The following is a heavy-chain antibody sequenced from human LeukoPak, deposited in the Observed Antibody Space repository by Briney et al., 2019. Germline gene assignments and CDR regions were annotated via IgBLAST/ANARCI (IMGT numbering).Heavy chain of an antibody. CDR3: AKGWNNSSWYAGYYDF. Sequence: GGSLRLSCAASGFTFHHYAMHWVRQAPGKGLEWVSGFSWNGAAIGYADSVKGRFTISRDNAKNSPYLQMNSLRAEDTALYYCAKGWNNSSWYAGYYDFWGQGTLVTVSS. D-gene: IGHD6-13*01. J-gene: IGHJ4*02. CDR1: GFTFHHYA. V-gene: IGHV3-9*01. CDR2: FSWNGAAI.